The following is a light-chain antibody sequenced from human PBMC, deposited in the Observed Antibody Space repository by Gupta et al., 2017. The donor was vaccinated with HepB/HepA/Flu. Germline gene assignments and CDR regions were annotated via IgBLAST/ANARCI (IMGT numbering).Light chain of an antibody. CDR1: QSLLGGDGHNY. J-gene: IGKJ2*01. CDR3: KQSLQTPYI. Sequence: DIVMTQSPLSLAVTPGEPASISCRSTQSLLGGDGHNYLDWYLVKPGQAPQLLIYVGSQRASGVPDRFSGSGSGTDFTLKISRAEAEDFGVYYCKQSLQTPYIFGQGTKLEIK. CDR2: VGS. V-gene: IGKV2-28*01.